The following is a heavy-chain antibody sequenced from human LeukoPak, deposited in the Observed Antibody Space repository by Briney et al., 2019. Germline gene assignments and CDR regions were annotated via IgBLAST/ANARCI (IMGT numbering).Heavy chain of an antibody. V-gene: IGHV4-39*07. CDR3: ARDKNAFGIVVVTSDAFDI. CDR2: IYYSGST. CDR1: GGSISSSSYY. D-gene: IGHD3-22*01. J-gene: IGHJ3*02. Sequence: SETLSLTCTVSGGSISSSSYYWGWIRQPPGKGLEWIGSIYYSGSTYYNPSLKSRVTISVDTSKNQFSLKLSSVTAADTAVYYCARDKNAFGIVVVTSDAFDIWGQGTMVTVSS.